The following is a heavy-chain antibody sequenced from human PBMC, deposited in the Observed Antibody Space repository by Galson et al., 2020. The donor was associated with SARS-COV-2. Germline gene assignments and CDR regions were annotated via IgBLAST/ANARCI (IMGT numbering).Heavy chain of an antibody. CDR2: ISYDGSNK. CDR1: GFTFSSYA. Sequence: GESLKISCAASGFTFSSYAMHWVRQAPGKGLEWGAVISYDGSNKYYADSVKGRFTISRDNSKNTLYLQMNSLRAEDTAVYYCARLQLLEIDVFNVWGQGTTVTVSS. CDR3: ARLQLLEIDVFNV. D-gene: IGHD3-3*02. V-gene: IGHV3-30-3*01. J-gene: IGHJ3*01.